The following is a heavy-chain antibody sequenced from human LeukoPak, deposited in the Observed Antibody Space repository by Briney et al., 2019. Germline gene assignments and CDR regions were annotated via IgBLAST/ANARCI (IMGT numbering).Heavy chain of an antibody. D-gene: IGHD5-18*01. Sequence: GGSLRLSCAASGFTFSSYWMSWVRQAPGKGLEWVANIKQDGSEKYYVDSVKGRFTISRDNAKNSLYLQMNSLRAEDTAVYYCASAGYSYDGRWFDPWGQGTLVTVSS. CDR1: GFTFSSYW. CDR2: IKQDGSEK. CDR3: ASAGYSYDGRWFDP. V-gene: IGHV3-7*01. J-gene: IGHJ5*02.